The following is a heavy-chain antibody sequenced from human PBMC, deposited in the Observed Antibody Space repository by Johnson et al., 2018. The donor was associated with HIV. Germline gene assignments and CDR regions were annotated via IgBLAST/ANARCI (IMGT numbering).Heavy chain of an antibody. V-gene: IGHV3-13*01. CDR1: GFTFSSYD. Sequence: VQLVESGGGVVQPGRSLGLSCAASGFTFSSYDMHWVRQATGKGLEWVSAIGTAGDTYYPGSVKGRFTISRENAKNSLYLQMNSLRARDTAVYYCARGHGSDAFDIWGQGTMVTVSS. D-gene: IGHD2-2*03. CDR3: ARGHGSDAFDI. J-gene: IGHJ3*02. CDR2: IGTAGDT.